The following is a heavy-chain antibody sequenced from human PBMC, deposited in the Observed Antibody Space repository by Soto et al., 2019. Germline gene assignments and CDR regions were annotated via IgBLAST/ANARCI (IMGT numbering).Heavy chain of an antibody. CDR1: GGTFSSYA. D-gene: IGHD3-22*01. CDR3: AKVKYDSSGYYRNFGY. V-gene: IGHV1-69*01. J-gene: IGHJ4*02. Sequence: QVQLVQSGADVKKPGSSVKVSCKASGGTFSSYAISWVRQAPGQGLEWVGGIIPRFGTANYAQKFQGRVKITADESKSTAYMELSSLRSEDMAMYYCAKVKYDSSGYYRNFGYWGQGTLVTVSS. CDR2: IIPRFGTA.